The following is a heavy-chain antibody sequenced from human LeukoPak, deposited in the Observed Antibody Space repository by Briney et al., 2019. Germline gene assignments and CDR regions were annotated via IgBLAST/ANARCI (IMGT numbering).Heavy chain of an antibody. D-gene: IGHD1-26*01. J-gene: IGHJ4*02. Sequence: ASVKVSCKASGGTFSSYAISWVRQAPGQGLEWMGGIIPIFGTANYAQKFQGRVTITADKSTSTAYMELCSLRSEDTAVYYCARAYSGSYFTLGNFDYWGQGTLVTVSS. CDR3: ARAYSGSYFTLGNFDY. V-gene: IGHV1-69*06. CDR2: IIPIFGTA. CDR1: GGTFSSYA.